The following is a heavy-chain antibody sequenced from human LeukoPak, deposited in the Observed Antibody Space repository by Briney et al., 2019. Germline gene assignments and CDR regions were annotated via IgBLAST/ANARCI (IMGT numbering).Heavy chain of an antibody. J-gene: IGHJ4*02. Sequence: GGSLRLSCAASGFTFSSYGMHWVRQAPGKGLEWVAVIWYDGSNKYYADSVKGRFTISRDNSKNTLYLQMNSLRAEDTAVYYCARIAAEKSNDRPAMEDYWGQGTLVTVSS. CDR1: GFTFSSYG. CDR2: IWYDGSNK. V-gene: IGHV3-33*01. D-gene: IGHD5-18*01. CDR3: ARIAAEKSNDRPAMEDY.